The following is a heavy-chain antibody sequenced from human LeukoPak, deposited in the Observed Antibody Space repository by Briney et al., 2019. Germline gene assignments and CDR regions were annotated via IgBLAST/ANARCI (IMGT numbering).Heavy chain of an antibody. CDR1: GYTFAAYG. CDR3: ARVSAVSSGWNNFFDS. V-gene: IGHV1-18*01. Sequence: ASVKVSCKTSGYTFAAYGITWVRQAPGQGLEWMGWISGYDGDTNYAQKVQGRVTMTIDTSTSTAYMELRSLRSDDTAVYYCARVSAVSSGWNNFFDSWGQGTLVAVSS. J-gene: IGHJ4*02. CDR2: ISGYDGDT. D-gene: IGHD6-19*01.